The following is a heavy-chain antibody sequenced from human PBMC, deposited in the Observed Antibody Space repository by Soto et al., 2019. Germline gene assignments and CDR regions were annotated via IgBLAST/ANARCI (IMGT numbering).Heavy chain of an antibody. Sequence: GGSLRLSCAASGFTFSSYWMHWVRQAPGKGLVWVSRINSDGSSTSYADSVKGRFTISRDNAKNTLYLQMNSLRAEDTAVYYCARERRYYDFWSGYFPYYYYGMDVWGQGTTVTVSS. CDR3: ARERRYYDFWSGYFPYYYYGMDV. D-gene: IGHD3-3*01. V-gene: IGHV3-74*01. CDR2: INSDGSST. CDR1: GFTFSSYW. J-gene: IGHJ6*02.